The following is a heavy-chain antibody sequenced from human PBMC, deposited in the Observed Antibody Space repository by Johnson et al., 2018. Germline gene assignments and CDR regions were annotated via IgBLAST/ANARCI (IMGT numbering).Heavy chain of an antibody. CDR3: ACERDACDI. CDR2: ITATGFGT. Sequence: VQLVQSGGGLVQPGGSLRLSCAASGFTFSNFAMSWVRQTPGKGLEFVSAITATGFGTYYVDSVKGRFTIYRDNAKDSRYLQMNSLPPGDMAVYYCACERDACDIWGQGTLVT. J-gene: IGHJ3*02. CDR1: GFTFSNFA. V-gene: IGHV3-23*04.